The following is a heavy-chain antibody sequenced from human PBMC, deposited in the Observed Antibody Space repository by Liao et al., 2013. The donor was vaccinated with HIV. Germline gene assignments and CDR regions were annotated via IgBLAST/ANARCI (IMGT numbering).Heavy chain of an antibody. CDR3: ARARDSGYDSYFDY. J-gene: IGHJ4*02. D-gene: IGHD5-12*01. Sequence: QVQLQQWGAGLLKPSETLSLTCAVYGGSFSGYYWSWIRQPPGKGLEWIGRISTSGSTNYNPSLKSRVTMSVDTSRNQFSLKLTSVTAADTAVYYCARARDSGYDSYFDYWGQGTLFTVSS. CDR2: ISTSGST. CDR1: GGSFSGYY. V-gene: IGHV4-59*10.